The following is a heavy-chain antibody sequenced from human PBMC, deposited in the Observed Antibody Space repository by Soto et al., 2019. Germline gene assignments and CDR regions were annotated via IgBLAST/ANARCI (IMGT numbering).Heavy chain of an antibody. D-gene: IGHD6-19*01. J-gene: IGHJ4*02. Sequence: SETLSLTCTVSGGSISSYYWSWIRQPPGKGLEWIGYIYYSGSTNYNPSLKSRVTISVDTSKNQFSLKLSSVTAADTAVYYCARTPPHSSGARGGFDYWGQGTLVTVSS. V-gene: IGHV4-59*08. CDR1: GGSISSYY. CDR3: ARTPPHSSGARGGFDY. CDR2: IYYSGST.